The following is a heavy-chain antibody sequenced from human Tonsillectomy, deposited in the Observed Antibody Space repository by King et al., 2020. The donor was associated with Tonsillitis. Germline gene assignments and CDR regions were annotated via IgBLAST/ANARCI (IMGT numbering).Heavy chain of an antibody. J-gene: IGHJ4*02. Sequence: VKLVESGGGLVQPGGSLRLSCTASGFTFSDHDMDWVRQAPGKGLEWVGRSRSKNKGFTTEYAASVKGRFTISRDASMNSLYLQLNSLKTEDTAVYYCAVFRRTWGYWGQGTLVTVAS. D-gene: IGHD3-16*01. CDR2: SRSKNKGFTT. CDR3: AVFRRTWGY. CDR1: GFTFSDHD. V-gene: IGHV3-72*01.